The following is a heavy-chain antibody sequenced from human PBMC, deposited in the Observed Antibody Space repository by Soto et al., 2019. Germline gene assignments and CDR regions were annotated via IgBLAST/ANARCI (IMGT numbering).Heavy chain of an antibody. Sequence: ASVKVSCKASGYTFTGYYMHWVRQAPGQGLEWMGWINPNSGGTNYAQKFQGWVTMTRDTSISTAYMELSRLRSDDTAVYYCVLVGLVLRPWSGFDLRGQGTLVTRS. D-gene: IGHD6-19*01. V-gene: IGHV1-2*04. CDR1: GYTFTGYY. CDR3: VLVGLVLRPWSGFDL. J-gene: IGHJ5*02. CDR2: INPNSGGT.